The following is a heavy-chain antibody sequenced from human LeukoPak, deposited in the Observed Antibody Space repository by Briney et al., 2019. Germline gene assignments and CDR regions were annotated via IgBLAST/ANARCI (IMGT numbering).Heavy chain of an antibody. CDR1: GFTFSSYG. Sequence: GGSLRLSCAASGFTFSSYGMHWVRQAPGKGLEWVAVISYDGSNKYYADSVKGRFTISRDNSKNTLYLQMNSLRAEDTAVYYCAKEGSHYAYSYSDYWGQGTLVTVSS. J-gene: IGHJ4*02. CDR2: ISYDGSNK. V-gene: IGHV3-30*18. D-gene: IGHD4-17*01. CDR3: AKEGSHYAYSYSDY.